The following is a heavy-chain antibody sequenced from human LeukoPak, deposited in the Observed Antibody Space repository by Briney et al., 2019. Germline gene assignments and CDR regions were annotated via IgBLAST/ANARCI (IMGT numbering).Heavy chain of an antibody. J-gene: IGHJ2*01. CDR1: GGSISSGDCY. Sequence: PSETLSLTCTVSGGSISSGDCYWSWIRQPPGKGLEWIGYIYYSGSTYYNPSLKSRVTISVDTSKNQFSLKLSSVTAADTAVYYCARTTVVTPGCPPPCLAWYFDLWGRGTLVTVSS. D-gene: IGHD4-23*01. CDR2: IYYSGST. CDR3: ARTTVVTPGCPPPCLAWYFDL. V-gene: IGHV4-30-4*01.